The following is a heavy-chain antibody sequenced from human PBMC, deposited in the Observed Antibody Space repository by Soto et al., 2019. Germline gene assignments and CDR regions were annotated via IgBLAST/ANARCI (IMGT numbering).Heavy chain of an antibody. J-gene: IGHJ4*02. V-gene: IGHV3-33*01. Sequence: PGGSLRFSCAASGFTFSSYGMHWVRQAPGKGLEWVAVIWYDGSNKYYADSVKGRFTISRDNSKNTLYLQMNSLRAEDTAVYYCARAGDSGYDWGGPYFDYWGQGTLVTVSS. CDR3: ARAGDSGYDWGGPYFDY. CDR2: IWYDGSNK. D-gene: IGHD5-12*01. CDR1: GFTFSSYG.